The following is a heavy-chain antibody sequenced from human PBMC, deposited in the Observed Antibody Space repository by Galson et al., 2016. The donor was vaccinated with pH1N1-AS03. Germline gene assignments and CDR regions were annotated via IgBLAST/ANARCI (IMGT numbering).Heavy chain of an antibody. CDR3: AKDMKPDGVYDLDY. CDR1: GFTFSTYS. CDR2: IWGNGDST. V-gene: IGHV3-23*01. Sequence: SLRLSCAASGFTFSTYSMNWVRQAPGKGLEWVSGIWGNGDSTYYADFVKGWFTISRDNSKNTLYLQMNSLRADDTAVYYCAKDMKPDGVYDLDYWGQGTLVTVSS. D-gene: IGHD5/OR15-5a*01. J-gene: IGHJ4*02.